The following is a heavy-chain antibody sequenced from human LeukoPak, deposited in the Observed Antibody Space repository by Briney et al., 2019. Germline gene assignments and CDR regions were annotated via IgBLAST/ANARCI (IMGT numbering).Heavy chain of an antibody. CDR1: GLTVSSNY. V-gene: IGHV3-53*01. D-gene: IGHD1-1*01. J-gene: IGHJ6*02. CDR2: VYSGGSQ. CDR3: ARSVTTGTTPCYYGMDV. Sequence: GGSLRLSCAASGLTVSSNYMTWVRQARGKGLVWVSVVYSGGSQYFANSVKGRFTISRDNSKNTLYFKMNSLRAEDTAVYYYARSVTTGTTPCYYGMDVWGQGTMVTVSS.